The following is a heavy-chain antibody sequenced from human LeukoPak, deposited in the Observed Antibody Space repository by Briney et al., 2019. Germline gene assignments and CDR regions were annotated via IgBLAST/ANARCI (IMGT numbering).Heavy chain of an antibody. J-gene: IGHJ4*02. CDR1: GFTFSSYW. V-gene: IGHV3-74*01. CDR3: ASSSYSSSYYVY. D-gene: IGHD6-13*01. CDR2: INSDGSST. Sequence: GGSLRLSCAASGFTFSSYWMHWVRQAPGKGLVWVSPINSDGSSTSYADSVKGRFTIPRDSAKYTLYLQVNSLRVEDTAVYYFASSSYSSSYYVYWGQGTLVTVSS.